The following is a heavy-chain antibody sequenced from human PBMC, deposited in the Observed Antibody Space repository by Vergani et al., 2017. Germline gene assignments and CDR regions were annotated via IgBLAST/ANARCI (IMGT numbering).Heavy chain of an antibody. CDR2: IYHSGST. CDR3: ARHRYGDHYGMDV. V-gene: IGHV4-38-2*01. D-gene: IGHD4-17*01. J-gene: IGHJ6*02. Sequence: QVQLQESGPGLVKPSETLSLTCAVSGYSISSGYYWGWIRQPLGKGLEWIGSIYHSGSTYYNPSLKSRVTISVDTSKNQFSLKLSSVTAADTAVYYCARHRYGDHYGMDVWGQGP. CDR1: GYSISSGYY.